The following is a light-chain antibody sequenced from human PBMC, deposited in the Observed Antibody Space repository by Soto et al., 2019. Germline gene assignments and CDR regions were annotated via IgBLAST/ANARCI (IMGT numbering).Light chain of an antibody. CDR1: QGIGND. V-gene: IGKV1-17*01. Sequence: DIQMTQSPSSLSASVGDRVTISCRASQGIGNDLGWFQQKPGKAPKRLIYAASSLQSGVPSRFSGSRSGTEFTLTISSLQPEDFGTYYCLQHNSFPFTFGHGTKVDI. CDR3: LQHNSFPFT. CDR2: AAS. J-gene: IGKJ1*01.